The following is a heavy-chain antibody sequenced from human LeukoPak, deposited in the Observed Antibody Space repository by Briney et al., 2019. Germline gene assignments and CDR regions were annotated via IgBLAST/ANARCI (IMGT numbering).Heavy chain of an antibody. CDR3: ARERGYCSGGSCYPYTSFRVFDY. CDR1: GGTFSSYA. D-gene: IGHD2-15*01. CDR2: IIPILGIA. V-gene: IGHV1-69*04. J-gene: IGHJ4*02. Sequence: SVKVSCKASGGTFSSYAISWVRQAPGQGLEWMGRIIPILGIANYAQKFQGRVTITADKSTSTAYMELSSLRSEDTAVYYCARERGYCSGGSCYPYTSFRVFDYWGQGTLVTVSS.